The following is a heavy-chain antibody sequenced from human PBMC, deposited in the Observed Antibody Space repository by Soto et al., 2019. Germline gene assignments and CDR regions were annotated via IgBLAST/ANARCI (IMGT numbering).Heavy chain of an antibody. D-gene: IGHD3-10*01. Sequence: SETLSLTCAVYGGSFSGYYWSWIRQPPGKGLEWIGEINHSGSTNYNPSLKSRVTISVDTSKNQFSLKLSSVTAADTAVYYCAGRGVPYYYYGMDVWGQGTTVTVSS. V-gene: IGHV4-34*01. CDR3: AGRGVPYYYYGMDV. J-gene: IGHJ6*02. CDR2: INHSGST. CDR1: GGSFSGYY.